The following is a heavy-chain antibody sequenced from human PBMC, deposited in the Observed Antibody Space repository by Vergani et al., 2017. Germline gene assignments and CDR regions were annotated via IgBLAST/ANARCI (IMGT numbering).Heavy chain of an antibody. CDR2: IKNTGDST. J-gene: IGHJ3*02. V-gene: IGHV3-23*01. CDR1: GFTFSSHA. D-gene: IGHD3-22*01. Sequence: EVQLLQPEGAVVQPGGSLRLSCVASGFTFSSHAMSWVRQGHGQGLERVSSIKNTGDSTNYADAVKGRFTISRDNSKNTLYLQMNSLRVEDTSVYYFAKTSLVVVMYAFDIWGQGTMVTVSS. CDR3: AKTSLVVVMYAFDI.